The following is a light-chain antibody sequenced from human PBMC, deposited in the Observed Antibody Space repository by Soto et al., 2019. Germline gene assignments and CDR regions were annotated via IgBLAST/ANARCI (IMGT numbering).Light chain of an antibody. CDR3: QQYGRSPLT. CDR2: DTS. Sequence: EIVLTQSPGTLSLSVGERVTLSCRASQSVSSYLAWYQQTPGQGPRLLIYDTSNRATGTPDRFSGSGSGTDFTLTISRLEPEDFTVYYCQQYGRSPLTFGGGTTVEIK. CDR1: QSVSSY. J-gene: IGKJ4*01. V-gene: IGKV3-20*01.